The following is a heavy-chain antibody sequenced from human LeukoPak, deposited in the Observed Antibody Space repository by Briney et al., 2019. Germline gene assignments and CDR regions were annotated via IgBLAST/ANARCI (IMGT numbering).Heavy chain of an antibody. D-gene: IGHD3-9*01. CDR2: IYHSGST. CDR3: AREVLVLRYFDY. Sequence: NPSGTLSLTCAVSGGSISSSNWWSWVRQPPGKGLEWIGEIYHSGSTNYNLSLKSRVTISVDKSKNQFSLKLSSVTAADTAVYYCAREVLVLRYFDYWGQGTLVTVSS. CDR1: GGSISSSNW. V-gene: IGHV4-4*02. J-gene: IGHJ4*02.